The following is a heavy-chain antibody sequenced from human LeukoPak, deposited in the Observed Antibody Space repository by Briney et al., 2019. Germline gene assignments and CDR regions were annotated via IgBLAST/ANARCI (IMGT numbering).Heavy chain of an antibody. CDR3: ARDILLSDWFDP. D-gene: IGHD3-10*01. J-gene: IGHJ5*02. CDR2: IYHSGST. V-gene: IGHV4-38-2*02. CDR1: GYSISSGYY. Sequence: SETLSLTCAVSGYSISSGYYWGWIRQPPGKGLEWIGSIYHSGSTYYNPSLKSRVTISVDTSKNQFSLKLSSVTAADPAVYYCARDILLSDWFDPWGQGTLVTVSS.